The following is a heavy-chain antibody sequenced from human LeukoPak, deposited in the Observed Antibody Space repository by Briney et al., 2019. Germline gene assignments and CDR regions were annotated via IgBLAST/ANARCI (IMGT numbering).Heavy chain of an antibody. CDR1: GGSISSSSYY. Sequence: SETLSLTCTVSGGSISSSSYYWGWIRQPPGKGLEWIGSIYYSGSTYYNPSLKSRVTISVDTSKNQFSLKLSSVTAADTAVYYCARASPTVTMYWYFDLWGRGTLVTVSS. D-gene: IGHD4-11*01. V-gene: IGHV4-39*01. CDR2: IYYSGST. CDR3: ARASPTVTMYWYFDL. J-gene: IGHJ2*01.